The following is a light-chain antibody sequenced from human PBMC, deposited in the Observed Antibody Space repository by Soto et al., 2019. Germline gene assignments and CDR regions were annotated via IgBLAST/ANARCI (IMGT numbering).Light chain of an antibody. V-gene: IGKV1-5*03. J-gene: IGKJ1*01. CDR3: QQYNSYPWT. CDR1: QSISSW. Sequence: DIQMTQSPSTLSASVGDRVTITCRASQSISSWLAWYQQKPGKAPKSLIYKASSLESGAPSRFSGSGSGTEFTLTISCLQPDDFATYYCQQYNSYPWTFGQGTKVEIK. CDR2: KAS.